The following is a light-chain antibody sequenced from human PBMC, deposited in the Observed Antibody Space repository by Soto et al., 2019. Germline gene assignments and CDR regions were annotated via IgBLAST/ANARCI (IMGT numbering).Light chain of an antibody. CDR3: QQSHSKPLT. J-gene: IGKJ4*01. V-gene: IGKV1-39*01. CDR2: AAS. CDR1: QSISKY. Sequence: DIQMTQSQSSLSASVGDRVTITCRASQSISKYVNWYQHKPGKAPTVLIHAASSLQSGVPSRFSGSGSGTDFFLTISSLQPEDFAVYYCQQSHSKPLTFGGGTKVDIK.